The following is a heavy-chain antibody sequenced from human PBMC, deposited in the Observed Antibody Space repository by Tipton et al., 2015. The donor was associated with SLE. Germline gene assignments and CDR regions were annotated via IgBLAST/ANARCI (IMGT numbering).Heavy chain of an antibody. CDR2: IYSGGGT. CDR1: GFTFSDYA. V-gene: IGHV3-66*01. CDR3: ARDLGSFYGMDV. D-gene: IGHD2-15*01. J-gene: IGHJ6*02. Sequence: SLRLSCVVSGFTFSDYAMHWVRQAPGKGLEWVSVIYSGGGTFYADSVKGRFTISRDNSKNTLFLRMNSLRAEDTAVYYCARDLGSFYGMDVWGQGTTVTVSS.